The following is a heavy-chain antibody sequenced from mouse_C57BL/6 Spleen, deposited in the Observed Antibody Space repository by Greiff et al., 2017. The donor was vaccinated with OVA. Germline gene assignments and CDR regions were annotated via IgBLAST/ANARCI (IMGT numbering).Heavy chain of an antibody. CDR1: GYTFTDYY. D-gene: IGHD1-1*01. CDR2: INPNNGGT. V-gene: IGHV1-26*01. J-gene: IGHJ1*03. CDR3: VPFITTVVGYFDV. Sequence: EVQLQQSGPELVKPGASVKISCKASGYTFTDYYMNWVKQSHGKSLEWIGDINPNNGGTSYNQKFKGKATLTVDKSSSTAYMELRSLTSEDSAVSYCVPFITTVVGYFDVWGTGTTVTVSS.